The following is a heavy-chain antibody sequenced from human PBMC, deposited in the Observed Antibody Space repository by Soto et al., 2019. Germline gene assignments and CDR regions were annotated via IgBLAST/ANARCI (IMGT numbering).Heavy chain of an antibody. CDR2: INPNSGDT. V-gene: IGHV1-2*02. J-gene: IGHJ6*02. CDR1: GYTFTGYY. D-gene: IGHD1-26*01. CDR3: AKGGAIVAAGTRVYLYNAMDV. Sequence: ASVKVSCKASGYTFTGYYVHWVRQAPGQGLEWMGWINPNSGDTYLAQRFQGRVTMNRDTSIGTAYMELGGLTSDDTAEYYCAKGGAIVAAGTRVYLYNAMDVWGQGTTVTVSS.